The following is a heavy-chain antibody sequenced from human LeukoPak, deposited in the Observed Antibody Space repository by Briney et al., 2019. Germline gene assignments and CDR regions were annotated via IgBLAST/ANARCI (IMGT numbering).Heavy chain of an antibody. J-gene: IGHJ3*02. CDR1: GFTFSSYS. V-gene: IGHV3-74*01. D-gene: IGHD3-22*01. CDR3: AKDYDSSGYYSHAFDI. CDR2: ITSDGSST. Sequence: PGGSLRLSCAASGFTFSSYSMNWVRQAPGKGLVWVSRITSDGSSTSYADSVKGRFTISRDNAKNTLYLQMNSLRAEDTAVYYCAKDYDSSGYYSHAFDIWGQGTMVTVSS.